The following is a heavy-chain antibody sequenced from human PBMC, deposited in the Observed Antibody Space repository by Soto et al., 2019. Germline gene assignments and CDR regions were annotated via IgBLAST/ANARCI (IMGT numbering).Heavy chain of an antibody. CDR3: ARALVGATRGQYYFDY. Sequence: PGGSLRLSCAASWFTVSSNYMSWVRQAPGKGLEWVSVIYSGGSTYYADSVKGRFTISRDNPKNTLYLQMNSLRAEDTAVYYCARALVGATRGQYYFDYWGQGTLVTVS. CDR2: IYSGGST. CDR1: WFTVSSNY. V-gene: IGHV3-53*01. D-gene: IGHD1-26*01. J-gene: IGHJ4*02.